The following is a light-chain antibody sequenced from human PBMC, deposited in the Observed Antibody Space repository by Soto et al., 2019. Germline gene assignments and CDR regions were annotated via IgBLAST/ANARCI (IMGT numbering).Light chain of an antibody. Sequence: QSVLTQPPSASGAPGQRVTISCFGSSSNIGSNYVYWYQQLPGPAPKLLIYRNNQRPSGVPDRFSGSKSGTSASLAISGLRSEDYSDYYCAAWDDSLSGYVFGPGTNVNVL. CDR3: AAWDDSLSGYV. J-gene: IGLJ1*01. V-gene: IGLV1-47*01. CDR2: RNN. CDR1: SSNIGSNY.